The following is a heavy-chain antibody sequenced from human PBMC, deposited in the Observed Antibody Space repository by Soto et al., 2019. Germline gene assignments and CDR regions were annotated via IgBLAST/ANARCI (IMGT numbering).Heavy chain of an antibody. D-gene: IGHD2-8*01. CDR3: ARDMLHSMKIGDF. CDR1: GFTFSSYN. V-gene: IGHV3-21*01. J-gene: IGHJ4*02. Sequence: EVQLVESGGGLVKPGGSLRLSCAASGFTFSSYNMNWVRQAPGKGLEWVSSISSSSTYIYYADSVKGRFTISRDNAKNTLYLQMSSLRADDTAVYYCARDMLHSMKIGDFCGQQPLVTV. CDR2: ISSSSTYI.